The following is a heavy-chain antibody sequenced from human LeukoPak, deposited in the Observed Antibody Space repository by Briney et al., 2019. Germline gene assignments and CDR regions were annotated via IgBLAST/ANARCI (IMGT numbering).Heavy chain of an antibody. D-gene: IGHD3-10*01. J-gene: IGHJ4*02. V-gene: IGHV3-53*01. Sequence: GGSLRLSCAASGFTVSSNYMSWVRQAPGKGLEWVSVIYSGGRTYYADSVKGRFAISRDNSKNTLYLQMTSLRAEDTAVYYCARGSGLGSTNFDYWGQGTLATVSS. CDR1: GFTVSSNY. CDR2: IYSGGRT. CDR3: ARGSGLGSTNFDY.